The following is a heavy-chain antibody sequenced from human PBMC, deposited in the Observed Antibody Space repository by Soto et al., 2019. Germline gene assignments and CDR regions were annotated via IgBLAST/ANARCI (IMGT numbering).Heavy chain of an antibody. CDR2: IYYSGST. CDR1: GGSISSGDYY. J-gene: IGHJ4*02. D-gene: IGHD3-3*01. CDR3: AREEVAIFGVVTGGFDY. V-gene: IGHV4-30-4*01. Sequence: PSETLSLTCTVSGGSISSGDYYWSWIRQPPGKGLEWIGYIYYSGSTYYNPSLKSRVTISVDTSKNQFSLKLSSVTAADTAVFYCAREEVAIFGVVTGGFDYWGQGTLVTVSS.